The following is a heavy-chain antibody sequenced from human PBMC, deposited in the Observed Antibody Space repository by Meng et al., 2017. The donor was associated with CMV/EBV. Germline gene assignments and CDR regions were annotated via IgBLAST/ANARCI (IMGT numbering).Heavy chain of an antibody. D-gene: IGHD5-12*01. V-gene: IGHV1-18*01. CDR2: ISAYNGNT. CDR1: GYTFSSCG. CDR3: ARGGASSGYDLIDY. J-gene: IGHJ4*02. Sequence: ELGQSGAEVKKPGDSVNVSCKASGYTFSSCGISWVRPAPGQGLEWMGWISAYNGNTNYAQKLQGRVTMTTDTSTSTAYMELRSLRSDDTAVYYCARGGASSGYDLIDYWGQGTLVTVSS.